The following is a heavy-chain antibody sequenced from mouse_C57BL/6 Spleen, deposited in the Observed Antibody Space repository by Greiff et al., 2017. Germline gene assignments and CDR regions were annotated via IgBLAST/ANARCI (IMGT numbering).Heavy chain of an antibody. CDR1: GFTFSSYA. CDR3: ARDRTMGNYVNYAMDY. V-gene: IGHV5-4*01. J-gene: IGHJ4*01. CDR2: ISDGGSYT. Sequence: EVKLVESGGGLVKPGGSLKLSCAASGFTFSSYAMSWVRQTPEKRLEWVATISDGGSYTYYPDNVKGRFTISRDNAKNNLYLQMSHLKSEDTAMYYCARDRTMGNYVNYAMDYWGQGTSVTVSS. D-gene: IGHD2-1*01.